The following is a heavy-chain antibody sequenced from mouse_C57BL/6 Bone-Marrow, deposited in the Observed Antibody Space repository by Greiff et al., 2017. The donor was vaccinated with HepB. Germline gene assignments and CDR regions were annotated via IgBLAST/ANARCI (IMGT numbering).Heavy chain of an antibody. V-gene: IGHV1-19*01. D-gene: IGHD1-1*01. CDR2: INPYNGGT. Sequence: VQLQQSGPVLVKPGASVKMSCKASGYTFTDYYMNWVKQSHGKSLEWIGVINPYNGGTSYNQKFKGKATLTVDKSSSTAYMELNSLTSEDSAVYYCARTGLRYQCYFDYWGQGTTLTVSS. CDR3: ARTGLRYQCYFDY. CDR1: GYTFTDYY. J-gene: IGHJ2*01.